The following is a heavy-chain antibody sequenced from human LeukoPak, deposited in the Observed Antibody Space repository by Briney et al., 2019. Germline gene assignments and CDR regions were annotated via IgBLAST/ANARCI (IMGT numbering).Heavy chain of an antibody. CDR1: GYSISSGYY. Sequence: PSETLSLTCTVSGYSISSGYYWGWIRQPPGKGLEWIGSIYHSGSTYYNPSLKSRVTISGDTSKNQFSLRLSCLTAADTAVYYCARASYSYDINGWVPCDYWGQGTLVTVSS. V-gene: IGHV4-38-2*02. CDR2: IYHSGST. J-gene: IGHJ4*02. D-gene: IGHD3-22*01. CDR3: ARASYSYDINGWVPCDY.